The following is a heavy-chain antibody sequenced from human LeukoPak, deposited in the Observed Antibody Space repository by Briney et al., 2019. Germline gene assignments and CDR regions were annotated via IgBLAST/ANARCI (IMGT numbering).Heavy chain of an antibody. CDR3: ATYPQNRH. J-gene: IGHJ4*02. CDR1: GFTFSSYS. V-gene: IGHV3-21*03. CDR2: ISSSSSYI. D-gene: IGHD2-21*01. Sequence: PGGSLRLSCAASGFTFSSYSMNWVRQAPGKGLEWVSSISSSSSYIYYADSVKGRFTISRDNSKNTLYLQMNSLKIEDTAVYYCATYPQNRHWGQGTLVTVSS.